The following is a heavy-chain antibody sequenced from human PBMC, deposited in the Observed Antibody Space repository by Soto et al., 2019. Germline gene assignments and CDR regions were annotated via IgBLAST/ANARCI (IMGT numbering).Heavy chain of an antibody. CDR3: AHVGAPTYYYDSSGSTEYFQH. V-gene: IGHV2-5*02. Sequence: SGPTLVNPTQTLTLTCTFSGFSLSTSGVGVAWIRQPPGKALEWLALIYWDDDKRYSPSLKSRLTITKDTSKNQVVLTMTNMDPVDTATYYCAHVGAPTYYYDSSGSTEYFQHWGQGTLVTVSS. D-gene: IGHD3-22*01. J-gene: IGHJ1*01. CDR2: IYWDDDK. CDR1: GFSLSTSGVG.